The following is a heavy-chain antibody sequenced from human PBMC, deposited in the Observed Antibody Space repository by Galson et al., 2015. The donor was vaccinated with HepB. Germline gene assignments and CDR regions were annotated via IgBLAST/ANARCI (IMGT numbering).Heavy chain of an antibody. CDR3: AKDGIKYTTKWFSIDY. Sequence: SLSLSCAGSGFNFNGYGLHWVRQAPGKGLEWVAVISYDGKKKYYADSVKGRFAISRDNSGNTLELQMTGLRTEDTAIYYCAKDGIKYTTKWFSIDYWGRGTLVTVSS. CDR2: ISYDGKKK. CDR1: GFNFNGYG. J-gene: IGHJ4*02. V-gene: IGHV3-30*18. D-gene: IGHD1-1*01.